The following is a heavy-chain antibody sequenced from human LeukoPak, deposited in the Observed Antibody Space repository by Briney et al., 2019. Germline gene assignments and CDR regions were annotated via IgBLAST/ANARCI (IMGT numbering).Heavy chain of an antibody. D-gene: IGHD4-11*01. CDR1: GFTFSSYS. CDR3: ARDLTPRGTTLTTSFDY. J-gene: IGHJ4*02. CDR2: ISSSSSYI. V-gene: IGHV3-21*01. Sequence: GGSLRLSCAASGFTFSSYSMNWVRQAPGEGLEWVSSISSSSSYIYYADSVKGRFTISRDNAKNSLYLQMNSLRAEDTAVYYCARDLTPRGTTLTTSFDYWGQGTLVTVSS.